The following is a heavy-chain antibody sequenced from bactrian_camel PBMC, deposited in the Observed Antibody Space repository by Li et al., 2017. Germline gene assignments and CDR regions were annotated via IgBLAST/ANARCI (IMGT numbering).Heavy chain of an antibody. CDR2: IYEGPESP. V-gene: IGHV3S1*01. CDR3: AARSVGWCPLFEHWLGKRAYTPGGYFAK. CDR1: GHRRDC. Sequence: QLVESGGGSVQAGGSLTLSCEASGHRRDCMGWLRQAPGKERAGAAAIYEGPESPSYADSVKGRFTISLDNGKNTLYLQMNNLKVEDTAMYYCAARSVGWCPLFEHWLGKRAYTPGGYFAKWGQGTQVTVS. D-gene: IGHD1*01. J-gene: IGHJ4*01.